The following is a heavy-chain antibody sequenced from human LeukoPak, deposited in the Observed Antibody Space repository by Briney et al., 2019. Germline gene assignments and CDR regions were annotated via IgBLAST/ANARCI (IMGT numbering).Heavy chain of an antibody. CDR1: GFTFNAYA. J-gene: IGHJ4*02. CDR2: IRKDGNDE. V-gene: IGHV3-30*02. D-gene: IGHD2-21*02. Sequence: GGSLRLSCAASGFTFNAYAIHWVRQAPGKGLEWVAFIRKDGNDEKYADSVKGRFTISRDNSKNMVYLQMNNLQTEDTSIYYCAKDRGDYPPYFNHWGQGTLVTVSS. CDR3: AKDRGDYPPYFNH.